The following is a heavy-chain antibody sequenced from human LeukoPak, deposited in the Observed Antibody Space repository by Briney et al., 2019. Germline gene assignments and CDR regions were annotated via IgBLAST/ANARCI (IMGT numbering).Heavy chain of an antibody. CDR3: AKDVVAGSPGD. CDR2: IWYDGTNA. J-gene: IGHJ4*02. V-gene: IGHV3-33*06. Sequence: GGSLRLSCAASGFNFSTYGMHWVRQAPGKGLEWVAIIWYDGTNAYYADSVKARFTILRDNSKSTLYLQMNSLRAEDTAVYYCAKDVVAGSPGDWGQGTLVTVSS. CDR1: GFNFSTYG. D-gene: IGHD2-15*01.